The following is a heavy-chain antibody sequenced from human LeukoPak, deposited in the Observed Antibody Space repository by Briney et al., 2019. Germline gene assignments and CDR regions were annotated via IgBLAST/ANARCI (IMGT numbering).Heavy chain of an antibody. J-gene: IGHJ4*02. CDR2: IYYSGGT. V-gene: IGHV4-39*07. CDR1: GGSISSSSYY. Sequence: SSETLSLTCTVSGGSISSSSYYWGWIRQPPGKGLEWIGSIYYSGGTYYNPSLKSRVTISVDTSKNQFSLRLASVTAADTAVYYCASLRVPGDFDYWGQGTLVTVSS. D-gene: IGHD3-16*01. CDR3: ASLRVPGDFDY.